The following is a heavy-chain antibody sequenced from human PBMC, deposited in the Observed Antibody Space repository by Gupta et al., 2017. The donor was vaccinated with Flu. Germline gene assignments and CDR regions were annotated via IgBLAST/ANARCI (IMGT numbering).Heavy chain of an antibody. CDR3: AGSGTYYHVDY. CDR2: IYDSGSSSS. V-gene: IGHV4-59*08. Sequence: NWIRQPPGKGLEWIGYIYDSGSSSSSYNPSIRSRVTMSVDRSKKQFSLNLSAVTAADTAVYDCAGSGTYYHVDYWGQGSLGTVSS. J-gene: IGHJ4*02. D-gene: IGHD1-26*01.